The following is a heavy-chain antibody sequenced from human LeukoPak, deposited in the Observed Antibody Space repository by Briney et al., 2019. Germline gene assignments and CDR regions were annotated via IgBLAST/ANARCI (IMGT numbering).Heavy chain of an antibody. CDR3: ARDSGFDY. CDR2: IRYDESNK. V-gene: IGHV3-30*02. J-gene: IGHJ4*02. Sequence: GGSLRLSCAASGFTFSSYGMHWVRQAPGKGLEWVAFIRYDESNKYYGDSVKGRFTISRDNSKNTLYLQMNSLRAEDTAVYYCARDSGFDYWGQGTLVTVSS. D-gene: IGHD1-1*01. CDR1: GFTFSSYG.